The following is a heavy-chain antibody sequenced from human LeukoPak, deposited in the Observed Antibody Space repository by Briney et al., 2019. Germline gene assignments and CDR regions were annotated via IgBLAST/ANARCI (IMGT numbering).Heavy chain of an antibody. CDR1: GGSLSSYY. Sequence: SETLSLTCTVSGGSLSSYYWSWIRQPAGKGLEWIGRIYTSGSTNYNPSLKSRVTMSVDTSKNQFSLKLSSVTAADTAVYYCARASYYYDSSGDGVEEYYFDYWGQGTLVTVSS. V-gene: IGHV4-4*07. D-gene: IGHD3-22*01. CDR3: ARASYYYDSSGDGVEEYYFDY. CDR2: IYTSGST. J-gene: IGHJ4*02.